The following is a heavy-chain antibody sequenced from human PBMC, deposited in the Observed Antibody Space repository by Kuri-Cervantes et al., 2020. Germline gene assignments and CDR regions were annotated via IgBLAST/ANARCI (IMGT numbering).Heavy chain of an antibody. D-gene: IGHD6-25*01. CDR2: ISYDGSNK. V-gene: IGHV3-30-3*01. Sequence: GESLKISCAASGFTFSSYAMHWVRQAPGKGLEWVAVISYDGSNKYYADSVKGRFTISRDNSKNTLYLQMNSLRAEDTAVHYCASRSGSLPTMKYGMDVWGQGTTVTVSS. J-gene: IGHJ6*02. CDR1: GFTFSSYA. CDR3: ASRSGSLPTMKYGMDV.